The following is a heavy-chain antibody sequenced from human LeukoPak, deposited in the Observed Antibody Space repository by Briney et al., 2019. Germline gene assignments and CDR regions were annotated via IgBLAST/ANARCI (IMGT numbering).Heavy chain of an antibody. CDR1: GGSISSYY. D-gene: IGHD6-19*01. J-gene: IGHJ6*02. V-gene: IGHV4-59*01. CDR2: IYYSGST. Sequence: SETLSLTCTVSGGSISSYYWSWIRQPPGKGLEWIGYIYYSGSTNYNPSLKSRVTISVDTSKNQFSLKLSSVTAADTAVYYCAREAKIRSADKWLAYYYYGMDVWGQGTTVTASS. CDR3: AREAKIRSADKWLAYYYYGMDV.